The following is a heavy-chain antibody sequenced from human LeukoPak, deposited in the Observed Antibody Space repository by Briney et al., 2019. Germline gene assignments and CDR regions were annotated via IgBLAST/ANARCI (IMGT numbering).Heavy chain of an antibody. Sequence: SVTVSCKASGGTFSSYAISWVRQAPGQGLEWMGRIIPILGIANYAQKFQGRVTITADKSTSTAYMELSSLRSEDTAVYYCATYNWNDILFDYWGQGTLVTVSS. J-gene: IGHJ4*02. D-gene: IGHD1-1*01. CDR3: ATYNWNDILFDY. CDR2: IIPILGIA. CDR1: GGTFSSYA. V-gene: IGHV1-69*04.